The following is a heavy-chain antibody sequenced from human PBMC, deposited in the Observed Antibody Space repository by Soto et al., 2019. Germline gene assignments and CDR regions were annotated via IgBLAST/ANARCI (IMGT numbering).Heavy chain of an antibody. V-gene: IGHV3-48*02. CDR2: ISSSSSTI. CDR1: GFTFSSYS. Sequence: GGSLKLSCAASGFTFSSYSMNWVRQAPGKGLEWVSYISSSSSTIYYADSVKGRFTISRDNAKNSLYLQMNSLRDEDTAVYYCARDWCSGGSCYFSYYYYGMDVWGQGTTVTVSS. D-gene: IGHD2-15*01. CDR3: ARDWCSGGSCYFSYYYYGMDV. J-gene: IGHJ6*02.